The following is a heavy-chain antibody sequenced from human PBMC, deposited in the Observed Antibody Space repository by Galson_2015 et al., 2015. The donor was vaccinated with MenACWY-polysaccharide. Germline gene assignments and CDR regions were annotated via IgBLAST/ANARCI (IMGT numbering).Heavy chain of an antibody. CDR2: ISGRGGST. J-gene: IGHJ4*02. V-gene: IGHV3-23*01. D-gene: IGHD2/OR15-2a*01. CDR1: GFTFSSFD. CDR3: GRNRVDY. Sequence: LRLSCAASGFTFSSFDMSWVRQAPGKGLEWVSTISGRGGSTYNADSVKGRFTISRDNSKNTLYLQMISLRVEDTAIYYCGRNRVDYWGQGTLVTVSS.